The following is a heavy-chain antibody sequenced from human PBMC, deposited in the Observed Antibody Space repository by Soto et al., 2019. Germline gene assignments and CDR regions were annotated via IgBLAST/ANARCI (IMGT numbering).Heavy chain of an antibody. CDR3: ARDADYTYEV. CDR2: IRTDGSEK. V-gene: IGHV3-7*01. J-gene: IGHJ4*02. CDR1: GFRFSGYM. D-gene: IGHD3-3*01. Sequence: DVRLVESGGGLVQPGGSLRLTCEASGFRFSGYMMSWVRQAPGKGLEWLANIRTDGSEKYRVDSVKGRFSISRDNAKNSVYLQINSLSAEDTAVYYCARDADYTYEVWGQGTLVIVSS.